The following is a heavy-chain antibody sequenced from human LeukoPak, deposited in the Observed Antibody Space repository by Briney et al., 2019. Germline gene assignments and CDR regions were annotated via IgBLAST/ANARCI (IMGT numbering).Heavy chain of an antibody. Sequence: GGSLRLSCAASGFSFSDYWMHWVRQAPGKGPVWVARLNKDGSEIDYADSVKGRFTISRDNAKNTLYLQMNSLRAEDTAVYYCYDFGPLWGQGTLVTVSS. J-gene: IGHJ4*02. CDR2: LNKDGSEI. CDR3: YDFGPL. CDR1: GFSFSDYW. D-gene: IGHD3-3*01. V-gene: IGHV3-74*01.